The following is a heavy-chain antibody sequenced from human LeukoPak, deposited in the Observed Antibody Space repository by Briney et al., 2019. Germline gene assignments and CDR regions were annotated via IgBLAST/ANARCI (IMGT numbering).Heavy chain of an antibody. V-gene: IGHV3-21*01. CDR3: ARSAAGTYY. CDR1: GFSFSSYS. J-gene: IGHJ4*02. D-gene: IGHD1-1*01. CDR2: ISSSSSYK. Sequence: GGSLRLSCAASGFSFSSYSMNWVRQAPGKGLEWVSSISSSSSYKYYTDSVKGRFTISRDNAKNSLYLQMNSLRAEDTAVYYCARSAAGTYYWGQGTLVTVSS.